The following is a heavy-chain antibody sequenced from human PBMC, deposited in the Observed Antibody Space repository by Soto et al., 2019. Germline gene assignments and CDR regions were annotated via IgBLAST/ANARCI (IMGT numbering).Heavy chain of an antibody. J-gene: IGHJ6*01. CDR2: INHSGST. Sequence: PSETLSLTCAVYGGSFSGYYWSWIRQPPGKGLEWIGEINHSGSTNYNPSLKSRVTISVDTYKNQFSLKLSSVTAADTALYYCARGPMRRSGWFRYYYGMDVWGQGNKVTVS. CDR1: GGSFSGYY. CDR3: ARGPMRRSGWFRYYYGMDV. D-gene: IGHD6-19*01. V-gene: IGHV4-34*01.